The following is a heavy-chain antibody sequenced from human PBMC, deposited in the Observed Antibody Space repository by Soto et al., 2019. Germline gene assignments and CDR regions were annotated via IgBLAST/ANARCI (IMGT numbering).Heavy chain of an antibody. Sequence: QVPLVQSGPEVKKPGASVKVSCKASGYTFGIYSITWVRQAPGQGLEWLGGINTYSGKTYYAQKVQGRVTLTTDTSTSTAYMDLRSLRSDDTAVYYCAGRYGDPSSSTGFDSWGQGPLVSVSS. CDR1: GYTFGIYS. D-gene: IGHD2-21*02. J-gene: IGHJ4*02. CDR3: AGRYGDPSSSTGFDS. CDR2: INTYSGKT. V-gene: IGHV1-18*01.